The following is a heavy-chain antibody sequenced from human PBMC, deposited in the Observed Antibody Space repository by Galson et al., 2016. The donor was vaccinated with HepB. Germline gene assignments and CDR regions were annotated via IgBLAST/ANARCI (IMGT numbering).Heavy chain of an antibody. J-gene: IGHJ4*02. CDR1: GFSLSTSGVG. D-gene: IGHD6-13*01. CDR2: IYWDDDK. CDR3: AHRNAHYSSSWPFDY. V-gene: IGHV2-5*02. Sequence: PALVKPTQTLTLTCTFSGFSLSTSGVGVGWVRQPPGKALEWLALIYWDDDKRYSPSLKSRLTITKDTSKNQVLLTMTNMDPVDTATYYCAHRNAHYSSSWPFDYWGQGTLVTVSS.